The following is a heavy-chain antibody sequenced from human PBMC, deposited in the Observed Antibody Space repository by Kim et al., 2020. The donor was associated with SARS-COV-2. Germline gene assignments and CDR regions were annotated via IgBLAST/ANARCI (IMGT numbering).Heavy chain of an antibody. D-gene: IGHD5-18*01. V-gene: IGHV3-15*01. CDR3: TTEPEGTAMEPNDD. J-gene: IGHJ4*02. Sequence: PVKGRFAISREDSKNTMYLQMNSLKTEDTAVYYCTTEPEGTAMEPNDDWRQGTLVTVSS.